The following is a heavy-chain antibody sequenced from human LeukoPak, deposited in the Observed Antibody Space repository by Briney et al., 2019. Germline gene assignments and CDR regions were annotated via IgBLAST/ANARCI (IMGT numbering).Heavy chain of an antibody. Sequence: ASVKVSCKASGYTFTGYYMHWVRQAPGQGLEWMGWINPNSGGTNYAQKFQGRVTMTRDTSISTAYMELSRLRSDDTAVYYCARDHPYYYDSSGYDYWGQGTLVTVSS. CDR2: INPNSGGT. D-gene: IGHD3-22*01. V-gene: IGHV1-2*02. CDR3: ARDHPYYYDSSGYDY. J-gene: IGHJ4*02. CDR1: GYTFTGYY.